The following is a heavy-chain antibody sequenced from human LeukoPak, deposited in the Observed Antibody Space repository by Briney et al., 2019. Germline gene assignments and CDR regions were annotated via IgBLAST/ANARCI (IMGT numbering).Heavy chain of an antibody. D-gene: IGHD5-18*01. CDR2: ISSSSSYI. CDR3: ARDDFRVQLWLYYFDY. V-gene: IGHV3-21*01. J-gene: IGHJ4*02. CDR1: GFTFSSYS. Sequence: GGSLRLSCAASGFTFSSYSMTWVRQAPGKGLEWVSSISSSSSYIYYADSVKDRFTISRDNAKNSLYLQMNSLRAEDTAVYYCARDDFRVQLWLYYFDYWGQGTLVTVSS.